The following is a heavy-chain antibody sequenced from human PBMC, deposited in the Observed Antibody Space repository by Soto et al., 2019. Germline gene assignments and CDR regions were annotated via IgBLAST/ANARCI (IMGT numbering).Heavy chain of an antibody. CDR1: GGSFSSSG. Sequence: APVKVSCKASGGSFSSSGISWVRQAPGQGLEWVGGIIPIFVTSHYAQKFQGRVTITADESTNTAYMELSSLTSEDTAVYYCARSLDYHDYTGYSTVGVHLDYSGLGTLVTVSS. D-gene: IGHD3-22*01. CDR2: IIPIFVTS. V-gene: IGHV1-69*13. CDR3: ARSLDYHDYTGYSTVGVHLDY. J-gene: IGHJ4*02.